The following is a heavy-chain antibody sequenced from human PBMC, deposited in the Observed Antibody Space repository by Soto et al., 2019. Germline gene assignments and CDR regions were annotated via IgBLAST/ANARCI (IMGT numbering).Heavy chain of an antibody. CDR3: ARTPIVVVTTVDY. CDR2: ISSSSSYI. D-gene: IGHD3-22*01. V-gene: IGHV3-21*01. CDR1: GFTFSSYS. Sequence: GGSLRLSCAASGFTFSSYSMNWVRQAPGKGLEWVSSISSSSSYIYYADSVKGRFTISRDNAKNSLYLQMNSLRAEDTAVYYCARTPIVVVTTVDYWGQGTLVTVSS. J-gene: IGHJ4*02.